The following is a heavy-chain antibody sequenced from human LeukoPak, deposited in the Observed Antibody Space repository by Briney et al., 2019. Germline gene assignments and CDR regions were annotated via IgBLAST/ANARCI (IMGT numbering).Heavy chain of an antibody. J-gene: IGHJ3*02. CDR1: GFTFSSYA. CDR3: ARVGPRQTLRGAFDI. V-gene: IGHV3-21*01. CDR2: ISSSSSYI. D-gene: IGHD2-15*01. Sequence: PGGSLRLSCAASGFTFSSYAMSWVRQAPGKGLEWVSSISSSSSYIYYADSVKGRFTISRDNAKNSLYLQMNSLRAEDTAVYYCARVGPRQTLRGAFDIWGQGTMVTVSS.